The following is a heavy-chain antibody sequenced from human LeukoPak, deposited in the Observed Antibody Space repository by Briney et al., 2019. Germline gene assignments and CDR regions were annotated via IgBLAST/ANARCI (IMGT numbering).Heavy chain of an antibody. CDR3: AKESGRITIFEPDDTDY. Sequence: GGSLRLSCAASGFTFSSYAMSWVRQAPGKELEWVSAISGSGGSTYYADSVKGRFTISRDNSKNTLYLQMNSLRAEDTAVYYCAKESGRITIFEPDDTDYWGQGTLVTVSS. V-gene: IGHV3-23*01. D-gene: IGHD3-3*01. CDR1: GFTFSSYA. CDR2: ISGSGGST. J-gene: IGHJ4*02.